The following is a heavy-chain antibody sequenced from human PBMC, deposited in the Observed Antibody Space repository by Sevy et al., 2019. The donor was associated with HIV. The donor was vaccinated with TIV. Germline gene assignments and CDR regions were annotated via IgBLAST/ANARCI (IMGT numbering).Heavy chain of an antibody. Sequence: GESLKISCKGSAYTFTTHWIGWVRQMPGKGLEWMGIMSPGDSDPRYSPSFQGQVTMSVDKSVSTAYLQWHSLETSGTATYYCSRLDSYSVGWSPRYYFDYWGQGTLVTVSS. CDR3: SRLDSYSVGWSPRYYFDY. D-gene: IGHD5-12*01. CDR2: MSPGDSDP. V-gene: IGHV5-51*01. CDR1: AYTFTTHW. J-gene: IGHJ4*02.